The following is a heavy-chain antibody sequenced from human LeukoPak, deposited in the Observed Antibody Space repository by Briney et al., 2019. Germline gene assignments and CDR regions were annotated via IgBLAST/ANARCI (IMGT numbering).Heavy chain of an antibody. CDR1: GGTFSSYA. D-gene: IGHD3-10*01. V-gene: IGHV1-69*04. J-gene: IGHJ4*02. CDR3: ARSGGVGGSGSYYKRSFDY. CDR2: IIPILGIA. Sequence: SVKVSCKASGGTFSSYAISWVRQAPGQGLEWMGRIIPILGIANYAQKLQGRVTITADKSTSTAYMELSSLRSEDTAVYYCARSGGVGGSGSYYKRSFDYWGQGTLVTVSS.